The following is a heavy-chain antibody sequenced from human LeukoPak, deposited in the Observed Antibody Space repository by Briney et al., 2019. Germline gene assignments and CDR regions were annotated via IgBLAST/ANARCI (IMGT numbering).Heavy chain of an antibody. CDR2: ISAYNGNT. J-gene: IGHJ4*02. CDR3: ARGQGYYYGSGSYYPLFVPTDY. D-gene: IGHD3-10*01. CDR1: GYTFTSYG. Sequence: GASVKVSCKASGYTFTSYGISWVRQAPGQGLEWMGWISAYNGNTNYAQKLQGRVTMTTDTSTSTAYMELRSLRSDDTAVYYCARGQGYYYGSGSYYPLFVPTDYWGQGTLVTVSS. V-gene: IGHV1-18*01.